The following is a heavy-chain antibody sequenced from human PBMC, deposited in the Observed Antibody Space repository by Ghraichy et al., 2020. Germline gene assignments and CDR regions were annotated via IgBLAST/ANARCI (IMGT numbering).Heavy chain of an antibody. Sequence: GESLNISCAASGFTFRTYGMHWVRQAPGKGLDWVSMIWYDGTNIYYGDSVKGRFTISRDNSKNTLYLQMNSLRAEDTALYFCARDRTDHGDLGGFDLWGRGTPVTVSS. J-gene: IGHJ2*01. V-gene: IGHV3-33*01. D-gene: IGHD4-17*01. CDR3: ARDRTDHGDLGGFDL. CDR2: IWYDGTNI. CDR1: GFTFRTYG.